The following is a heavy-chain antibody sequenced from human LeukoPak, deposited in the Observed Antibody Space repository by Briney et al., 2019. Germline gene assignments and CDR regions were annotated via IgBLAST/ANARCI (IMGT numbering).Heavy chain of an antibody. CDR2: INPNSGGT. D-gene: IGHD6-13*01. J-gene: IGHJ3*02. V-gene: IGHV1-2*02. Sequence: GASVKVSCKASGYTFTGYYMHWVRQAPGQGLEWMGWINPNSGGTSYAQKFQGRVTMTRGTSISTAYMELSRLRSDDTAVYYCARDDEQNDAFDIWGQGTMVTVSS. CDR1: GYTFTGYY. CDR3: ARDDEQNDAFDI.